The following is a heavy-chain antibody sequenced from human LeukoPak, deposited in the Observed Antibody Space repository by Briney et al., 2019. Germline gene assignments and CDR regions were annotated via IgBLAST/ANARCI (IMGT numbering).Heavy chain of an antibody. D-gene: IGHD5-18*01. CDR2: IYYSGST. J-gene: IGHJ5*02. Sequence: SETLSLTCTVSGGSISSYYWSWIRQPPGKGLEWIGYIYYSGSTNYNPSLKSRVTISVDTSKNQFSLKLSSVTAADTAVYYCVRQYSYGYTPGAFDPWGQGTLVTVSS. V-gene: IGHV4-59*01. CDR1: GGSISSYY. CDR3: VRQYSYGYTPGAFDP.